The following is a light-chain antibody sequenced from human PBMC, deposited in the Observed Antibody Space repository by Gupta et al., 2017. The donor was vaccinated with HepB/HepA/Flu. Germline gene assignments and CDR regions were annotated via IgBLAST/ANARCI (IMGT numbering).Light chain of an antibody. Sequence: SYELSQAPSVSVSPGQTATITCSGDKLGDKYACWYQQKPGQSHVLVIYDDTKRPSGIPERFSGSNSGNTATLTISGTQAMDEADYYCQAWDSSNYVFGTGTKVTVL. CDR3: QAWDSSNYV. CDR2: DDT. CDR1: KLGDKY. V-gene: IGLV3-1*01. J-gene: IGLJ1*01.